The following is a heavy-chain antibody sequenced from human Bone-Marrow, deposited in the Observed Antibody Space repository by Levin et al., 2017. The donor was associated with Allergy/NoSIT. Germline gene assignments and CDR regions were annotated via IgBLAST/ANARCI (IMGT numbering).Heavy chain of an antibody. CDR2: MYYSGST. J-gene: IGHJ6*03. CDR1: GGSISSGGYY. D-gene: IGHD3-3*01. Sequence: PSETLSLTCAVSGGSISSGGYYWTWIRQRPGKGLEGIGYMYYSGSTYYTPSLKSRVTMSVDTAKNQFSFKLSSVTAADTAAYYCGRSYYDFWSGYPPRHGYMDVWGRGTTVTVSS. V-gene: IGHV4-31*11. CDR3: GRSYYDFWSGYPPRHGYMDV.